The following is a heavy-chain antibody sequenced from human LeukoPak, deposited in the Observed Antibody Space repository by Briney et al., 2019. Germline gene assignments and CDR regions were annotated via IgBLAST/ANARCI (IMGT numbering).Heavy chain of an antibody. V-gene: IGHV3-23*01. J-gene: IGHJ4*02. CDR2: ISASARDT. Sequence: GGSLRLSCAASGFIFSNFAMSWARQAPGKGLEWVSSISASARDTYDVDSVKGRFTISRDNSNSTLFLQMNSLRAEDTAVYYCAKGGLGTGWPRPFDYWGQGALVTVSS. CDR3: AKGGLGTGWPRPFDY. CDR1: GFIFSNFA. D-gene: IGHD6-19*01.